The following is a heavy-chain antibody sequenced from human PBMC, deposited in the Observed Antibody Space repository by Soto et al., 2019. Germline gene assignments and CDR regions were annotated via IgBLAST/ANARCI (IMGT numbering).Heavy chain of an antibody. CDR3: AREGGESSDGLYYFDS. D-gene: IGHD3-16*01. V-gene: IGHV4-30-4*01. J-gene: IGHJ4*02. Sequence: SETLSLTCTVSGGSTSSDNYWSWIRQPPGKGLEWIGHIYYSGNTDYNPSLKSRLAISIDTSKNQFSLKLSPVTAADTAVYFCAREGGESSDGLYYFDSWGQGSLVTVSS. CDR2: IYYSGNT. CDR1: GGSTSSDNY.